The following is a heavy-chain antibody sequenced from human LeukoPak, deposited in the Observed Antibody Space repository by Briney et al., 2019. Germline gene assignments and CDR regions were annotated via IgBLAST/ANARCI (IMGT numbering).Heavy chain of an antibody. CDR2: IDPSDSYT. D-gene: IGHD3-10*01. J-gene: IGHJ5*02. V-gene: IGHV5-10-1*01. CDR1: RYSFTSYW. CDR3: ARQTMVRGVIIGSWFDP. Sequence: KPGESLKISCKGSRYSFTSYWISWVRQMPGKGLEWMGRIDPSDSYTNYSPSFQGHVTISADKSISTSYLQWSSLKASDTAMYYCARQTMVRGVIIGSWFDPWGQGTLVTVSS.